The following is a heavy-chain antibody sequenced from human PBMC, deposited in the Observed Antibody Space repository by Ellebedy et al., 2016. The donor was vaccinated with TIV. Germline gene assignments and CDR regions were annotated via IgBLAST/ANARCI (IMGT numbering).Heavy chain of an antibody. CDR3: TRDLPGRDGFRYFDL. CDR2: IYSGGSA. J-gene: IGHJ2*01. V-gene: IGHV3-53*01. Sequence: EGSLRLSCAASGFTVSNSYMSWVRQAPGKGLEWVSIIYSGGSAYYADSVKGRFTLSRDDSKNTLYLQMNSLRAEDTAVYYCTRDLPGRDGFRYFDLWGRGTLVTVSS. D-gene: IGHD5-24*01. CDR1: GFTVSNSY.